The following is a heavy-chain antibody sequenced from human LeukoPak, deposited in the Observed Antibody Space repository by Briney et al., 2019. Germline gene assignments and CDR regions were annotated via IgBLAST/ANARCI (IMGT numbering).Heavy chain of an antibody. V-gene: IGHV3-21*01. CDR1: GFSFSSYS. CDR2: ISFSGNYI. CDR3: ARTVYFGIAVAGNWFDP. D-gene: IGHD6-19*01. Sequence: PGGSLRLSCVASGFSFSSYSMNWVRQAPGKGLEWVSSISFSGNYIYYADSVRGRITLSRDNAKNSLYLQMNSLRAEDTAVYYCARTVYFGIAVAGNWFDPWGQGNLVTVSS. J-gene: IGHJ5*02.